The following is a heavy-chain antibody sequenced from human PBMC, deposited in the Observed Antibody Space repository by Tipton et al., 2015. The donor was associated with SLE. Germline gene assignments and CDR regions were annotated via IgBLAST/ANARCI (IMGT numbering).Heavy chain of an antibody. D-gene: IGHD5-12*01. CDR1: GFTFTNAW. V-gene: IGHV3-15*01. CDR3: IPRGYSGY. Sequence: SLRLSCTVSGFTFTNAWRSWVRQAPGKGLEGVGRIKSKADGGTTDYVAPVKGRFTMSRDDSKNTLYLQMNSLKTEDTAVYYCIPRGYSGYWGQGTLVTVSS. J-gene: IGHJ4*02. CDR2: IKSKADGGTT.